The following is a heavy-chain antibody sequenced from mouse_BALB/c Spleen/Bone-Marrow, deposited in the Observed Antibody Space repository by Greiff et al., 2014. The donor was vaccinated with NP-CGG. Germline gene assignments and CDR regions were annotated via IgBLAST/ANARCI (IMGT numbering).Heavy chain of an antibody. V-gene: IGHV1S29*02. J-gene: IGHJ3*01. CDR2: IYPYNGNT. CDR1: GYTFTDYN. D-gene: IGHD2-4*01. CDR3: ARGVYYDYDVWFAN. Sequence: EVQLQQSGPELVKPGASVKISCKASGYTFTDYNMHWVKQNHGKSLEWIGYIYPYNGNTGYNQKFKSKATLTVDNSSSTAYMELRSLTSEDPAVYYCARGVYYDYDVWFANWGQGTLVTVSA.